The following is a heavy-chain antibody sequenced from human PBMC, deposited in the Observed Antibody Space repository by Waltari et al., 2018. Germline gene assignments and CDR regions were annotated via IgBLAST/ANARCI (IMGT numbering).Heavy chain of an antibody. D-gene: IGHD1-1*01. CDR2: INPNSGGT. Sequence: QVQLVQSGAEVKKPGASVKVSCKASGYTFTGYYMHWVRQAPGQGLEWMGWINPNSGGTNYAKKFQGWVTMTRDTSISTAYMELSRLRSDDTAVYYCARDMVGTGYYYYGMDVWGQGTTVTVSS. CDR1: GYTFTGYY. J-gene: IGHJ6*02. CDR3: ARDMVGTGYYYYGMDV. V-gene: IGHV1-2*04.